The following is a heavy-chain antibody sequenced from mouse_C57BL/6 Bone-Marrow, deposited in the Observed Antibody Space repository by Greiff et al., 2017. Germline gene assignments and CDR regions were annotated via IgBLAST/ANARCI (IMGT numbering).Heavy chain of an antibody. CDR3: ARDAGYGSSYRWYCDV. CDR2: SRNKANDYTT. D-gene: IGHD1-1*01. V-gene: IGHV7-1*01. Sequence: EVKVVESGGGLVQSGRSLRLSCATSGFTFSDFYMEWVRQAPGKGLEWIAASRNKANDYTTAYSASVKGRFIVSRDTSKSILYLQMNALRAEYTAIYYCARDAGYGSSYRWYCDVWGTGTTVTVSS. J-gene: IGHJ1*03. CDR1: GFTFSDFY.